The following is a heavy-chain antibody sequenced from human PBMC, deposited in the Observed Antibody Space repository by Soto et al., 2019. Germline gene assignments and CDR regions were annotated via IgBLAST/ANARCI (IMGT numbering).Heavy chain of an antibody. CDR2: MNPNSGNT. D-gene: IGHD3-9*01. CDR1: GYTFTSYD. Sequence: ASVKVSCKASGYTFTSYDINWVRQATGQGVEWMGWMNPNSGNTGYAQKFQGRVTMTRNTSISTAYMELSSLRSEDTAVYYCARGNYDILTGYYYDRSLTNWFDPWGQGTLVTVSS. J-gene: IGHJ5*02. CDR3: ARGNYDILTGYYYDRSLTNWFDP. V-gene: IGHV1-8*01.